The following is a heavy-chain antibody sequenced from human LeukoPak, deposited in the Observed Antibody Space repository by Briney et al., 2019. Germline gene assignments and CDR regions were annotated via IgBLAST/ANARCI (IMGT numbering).Heavy chain of an antibody. J-gene: IGHJ4*02. D-gene: IGHD3-3*01. V-gene: IGHV3-30*04. Sequence: PGGSLRLSCAASGFTFSRYGMHWVRQAPGKGLEWVTAISYDGSNKYYADSVKGRFTISRDNSKNTLYVQMNSLRAEDTAEYYCARDPYYDFWSGHWPDYWGQGTLVTVSS. CDR1: GFTFSRYG. CDR3: ARDPYYDFWSGHWPDY. CDR2: ISYDGSNK.